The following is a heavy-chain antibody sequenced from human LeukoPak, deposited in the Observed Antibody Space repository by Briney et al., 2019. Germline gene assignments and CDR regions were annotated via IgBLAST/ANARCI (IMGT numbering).Heavy chain of an antibody. D-gene: IGHD6-13*01. CDR1: GGSISSSSYY. CDR2: IYHSGST. CDR3: ARTPYSSSTHYFDY. V-gene: IGHV4-39*07. J-gene: IGHJ4*02. Sequence: PSETLSLTCTVSGGSISSSSYYWGWIRQPPGKGLEWIGSIYHSGSTYYNPSLKSRVTISVDTSKNQFSLKLSSVTAADTAVYYCARTPYSSSTHYFDYWGQGTLVTVSS.